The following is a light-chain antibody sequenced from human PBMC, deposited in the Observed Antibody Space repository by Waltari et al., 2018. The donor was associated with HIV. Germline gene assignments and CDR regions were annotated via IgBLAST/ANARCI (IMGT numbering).Light chain of an antibody. Sequence: QSALTQPASVSGSPGQSITISCTGTSSDVGAYNYVYWYQQHPGKAPKLLIFEVSNRPSGVPNRFSGSKSGNTASLAISGLQAEDEADYYCSSYTSSSSRVFGGGTKLTVL. CDR1: SSDVGAYNY. CDR2: EVS. CDR3: SSYTSSSSRV. J-gene: IGLJ2*01. V-gene: IGLV2-14*01.